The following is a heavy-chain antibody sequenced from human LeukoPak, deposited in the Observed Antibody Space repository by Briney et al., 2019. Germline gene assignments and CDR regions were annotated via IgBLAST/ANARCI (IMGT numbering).Heavy chain of an antibody. CDR1: GGSFSGYY. CDR2: INHSGST. CDR3: ARVGVLRYFDWLSP. D-gene: IGHD3-9*01. J-gene: IGHJ5*02. Sequence: SETLSLTCAVYGGSFSGYYWSWIRQPPGKGLEWIGEINHSGSTNYNPSLKSRVTISVDTSKNQFSLKLSSMTAADTAVYYCARVGVLRYFDWLSPRGQGTLVTVSS. V-gene: IGHV4-34*01.